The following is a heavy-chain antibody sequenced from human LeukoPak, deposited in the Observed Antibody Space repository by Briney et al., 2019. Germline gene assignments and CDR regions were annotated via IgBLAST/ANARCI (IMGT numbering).Heavy chain of an antibody. D-gene: IGHD3-3*01. V-gene: IGHV4-34*01. CDR1: GGSFSGYY. CDR2: INQSGST. J-gene: IGHJ6*03. Sequence: SETLSLTCAVYGGSFSGYYWSWIRQPPGKGLELIGEINQSGSTNYNSSLKSRVTISLDTSKNQFPLKLSSVTAADTAVYYCARGAYDFWSGSQNYYMDVWGKGTTVTVSS. CDR3: ARGAYDFWSGSQNYYMDV.